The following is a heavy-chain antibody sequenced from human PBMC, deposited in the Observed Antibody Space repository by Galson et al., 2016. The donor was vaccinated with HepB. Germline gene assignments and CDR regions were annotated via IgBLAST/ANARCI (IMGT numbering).Heavy chain of an antibody. Sequence: SETLSLTCTVSGGSISSCNGYWGWVRQPPGKELEWIGSIYCSGTTFYKSSLKSRVTISVDTSKNHPCLRLTSVTAADTAVYYCARRTYGAGNDYWSQGALVTVSS. J-gene: IGHJ4*02. CDR2: IYCSGTT. D-gene: IGHD3-10*01. CDR3: ARRTYGAGNDY. CDR1: GGSISSCNGY. V-gene: IGHV4-39*02.